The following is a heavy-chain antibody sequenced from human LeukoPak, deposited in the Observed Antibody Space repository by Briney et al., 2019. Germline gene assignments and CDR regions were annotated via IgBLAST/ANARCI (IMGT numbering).Heavy chain of an antibody. Sequence: SETLSLTCTVSGYSISTSYYWGWIRQPPGKGLEWIGSIYHSGNTYYNPSLKSRVTISVDTSKNQFSLKLSSVTAADTAVYYCARVGYSGYDDRGSFDYWGQGTLVTVSS. CDR1: GYSISTSYY. V-gene: IGHV4-38-2*02. CDR3: ARVGYSGYDDRGSFDY. J-gene: IGHJ4*02. CDR2: IYHSGNT. D-gene: IGHD5-12*01.